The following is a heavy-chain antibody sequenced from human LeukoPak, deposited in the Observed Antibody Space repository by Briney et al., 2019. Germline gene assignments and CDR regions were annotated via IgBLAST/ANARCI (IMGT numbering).Heavy chain of an antibody. CDR2: ISVSGNT. CDR1: GFTLSSYA. J-gene: IGHJ4*02. D-gene: IGHD2-15*01. V-gene: IGHV3-23*01. Sequence: GGSLRLSCAASGFTLSSYAMSWVRQGPGKGLEWVSAISVSGNTYHADSVKGRFTISRDSSKNTLYLQMNSLRAGDAAVYYCARDHCSGGSCYIDYWGQGTLVTVSS. CDR3: ARDHCSGGSCYIDY.